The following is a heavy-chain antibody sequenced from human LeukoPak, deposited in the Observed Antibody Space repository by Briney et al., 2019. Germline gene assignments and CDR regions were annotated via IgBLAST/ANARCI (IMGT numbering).Heavy chain of an antibody. CDR1: GFTFSSYA. Sequence: GGSLRLSCAASGFTFSSYAMSWVRQAPGKGLEWVSAISGSGGSTYYAAPVKGRFTISRDDSKNTLYLQMNSLKTEDTAVYYCTSTHLTGYYDPYSSFDYWGQGTLVTVSS. J-gene: IGHJ4*02. CDR3: TSTHLTGYYDPYSSFDY. V-gene: IGHV3-23*01. D-gene: IGHD3-9*01. CDR2: ISGSGGST.